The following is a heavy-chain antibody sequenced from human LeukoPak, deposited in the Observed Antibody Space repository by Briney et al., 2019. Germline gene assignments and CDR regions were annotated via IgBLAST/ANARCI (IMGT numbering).Heavy chain of an antibody. J-gene: IGHJ4*02. Sequence: GGSLRLSCAASGFTFSNYGMSWVRQAPGKGLDWVSGISASGGSTYYADSVKGRFTISRDNSKNTLYLQMNSLRAEDTAVYYCAKAGYSSTWYRNFDYWGQETLVTVSS. CDR2: ISASGGST. V-gene: IGHV3-23*01. CDR3: AKAGYSSTWYRNFDY. CDR1: GFTFSNYG. D-gene: IGHD6-13*01.